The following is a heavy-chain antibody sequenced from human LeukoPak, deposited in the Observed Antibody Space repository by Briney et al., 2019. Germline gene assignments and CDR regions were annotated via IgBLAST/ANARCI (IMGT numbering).Heavy chain of an antibody. CDR1: GFSFSTYW. CDR2: IKEDGSEK. Sequence: GGSLRLSCVASGFSFSTYWMGWVRQAPAKGLEWLGNIKEDGSEKYYGDSVKGRFTMSRDNAKNSLSLQMSSLTVEDTAVYYCARDRGWLASDYWGQGTLVTVSS. V-gene: IGHV3-7*03. D-gene: IGHD6-19*01. J-gene: IGHJ4*02. CDR3: ARDRGWLASDY.